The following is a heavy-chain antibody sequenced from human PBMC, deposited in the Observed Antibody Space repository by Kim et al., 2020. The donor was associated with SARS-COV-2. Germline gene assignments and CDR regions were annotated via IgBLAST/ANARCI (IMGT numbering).Heavy chain of an antibody. Sequence: YCADSGKGRFTTSRDNSKNTLYLQMNSLRAEDTAVYYCAKETRTSGSCDYWGQGTLVTVSS. J-gene: IGHJ4*02. CDR3: AKETRTSGSCDY. V-gene: IGHV3-23*01. D-gene: IGHD3-10*01.